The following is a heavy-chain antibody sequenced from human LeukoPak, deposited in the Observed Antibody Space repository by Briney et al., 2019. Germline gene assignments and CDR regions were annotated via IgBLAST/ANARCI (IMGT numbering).Heavy chain of an antibody. D-gene: IGHD3-16*01. CDR1: GYTFTNFD. V-gene: IGHV1-8*01. CDR2: MNPYNGDT. Sequence: GASVKVSCKASGYTFTNFDINWVRQATGQGLEWMGWMNPYNGDTGYAQKFQGRVTITRDTSTNTAYMEMSSLTSEDTAVFYCTRGQWGSYDSWYFDYWGQGTLVTVSS. CDR3: TRGQWGSYDSWYFDY. J-gene: IGHJ4*02.